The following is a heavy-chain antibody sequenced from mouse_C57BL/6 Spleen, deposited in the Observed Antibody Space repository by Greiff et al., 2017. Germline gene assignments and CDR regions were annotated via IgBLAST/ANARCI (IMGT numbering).Heavy chain of an antibody. V-gene: IGHV1-82*01. CDR2: IYPGDGYT. J-gene: IGHJ2*01. D-gene: IGHD2-4*01. Sequence: VQLQQSGPELVKPGASVKISCKASGYAFSSSWMNWVKQRPGKGLEWIGRIYPGDGYTNYNVKFKGKATLTADKSSSTAYLQLSSLTSEDSAVYFCSRFSYDSSSYFYYWGQGTTLTVSS. CDR3: SRFSYDSSSYFYY. CDR1: GYAFSSSW.